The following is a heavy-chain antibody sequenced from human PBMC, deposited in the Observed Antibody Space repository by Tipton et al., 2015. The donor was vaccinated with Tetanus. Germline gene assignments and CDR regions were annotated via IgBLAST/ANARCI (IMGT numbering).Heavy chain of an antibody. CDR2: THYSGNT. Sequence: TLSLTCTVSGGSISSYYCSWVRQPPGKGLEWIGHTHYSGNTDYNSSLWSRVTISLDTSKNQFSLKLSSVTAADTAVYYCVASDGGLEHGQHWGQGTLVTVSS. J-gene: IGHJ1*01. CDR3: VASDGGLEHGQH. CDR1: GGSISSYY. V-gene: IGHV4-59*01. D-gene: IGHD5-24*01.